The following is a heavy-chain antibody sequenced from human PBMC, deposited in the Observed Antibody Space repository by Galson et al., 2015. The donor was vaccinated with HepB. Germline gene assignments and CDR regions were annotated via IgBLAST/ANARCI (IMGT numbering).Heavy chain of an antibody. CDR3: ARDSGGALGLQYYFDS. D-gene: IGHD2-8*02. J-gene: IGHJ4*02. V-gene: IGHV3-11*06. CDR1: GFPLSDYY. CDR2: ISDRGTYT. Sequence: SLRLSCAASGFPLSDYYMSWVRQVPGKGLQWVSYISDRGTYTTYADSVKGRFTISRDNTKNSLYLQMNSLRDEDTAVYFCARDSGGALGLQYYFDSWGQGTLVTVSS.